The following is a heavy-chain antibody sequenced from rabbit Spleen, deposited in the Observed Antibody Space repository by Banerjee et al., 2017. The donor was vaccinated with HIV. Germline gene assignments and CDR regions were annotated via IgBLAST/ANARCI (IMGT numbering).Heavy chain of an antibody. J-gene: IGHJ4*01. CDR2: IYTGSGNA. CDR3: ARDLVAVIGWNFNL. Sequence: QEQLVESGGGLVTLGGSLKLSCKASGIDFSSDCMCWVRQAPGKGLEWIGCIYTGSGNAYYASWAKGRFTITKTSSTTVTLQMTSLTAADTATYFCARDLVAVIGWNFNLWGPGTLVTVS. CDR1: GIDFSSDC. V-gene: IGHV1S45*01. D-gene: IGHD1-1*01.